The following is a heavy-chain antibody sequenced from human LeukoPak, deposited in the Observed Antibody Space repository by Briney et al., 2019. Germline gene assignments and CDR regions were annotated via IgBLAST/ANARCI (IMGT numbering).Heavy chain of an antibody. CDR1: GDTFSSFA. J-gene: IGHJ5*02. CDR3: ARDRFGGIAEVGVMGWNWFEP. CDR2: FSPIFGTA. Sequence: SVKVSCKASGDTFSSFAISWFRQAPGEGLEWMGGFSPIFGTATYAQKFQARVRITSDESTFTSYMDLSSLKSEDTAVYYCARDRFGGIAEVGVMGWNWFEPWGQGTLVTVSS. V-gene: IGHV1-69*13. D-gene: IGHD6-13*01.